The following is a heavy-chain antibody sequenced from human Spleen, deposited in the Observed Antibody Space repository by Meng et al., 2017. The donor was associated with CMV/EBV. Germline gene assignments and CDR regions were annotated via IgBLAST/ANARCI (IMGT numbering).Heavy chain of an antibody. V-gene: IGHV1-2*02. Sequence: ASVKVSCKASGYSFTWYYMQWVRQAPGQGLEWMGWINPNSDDTNYTPKFQGRVTMTRDTSISTAYMELSRLRSDDTAVYYCARARLDYVFWSGTNDYWGQGTLVTVSS. CDR1: GYSFTWYY. CDR2: INPNSDDT. CDR3: ARARLDYVFWSGTNDY. D-gene: IGHD3-3*01. J-gene: IGHJ4*02.